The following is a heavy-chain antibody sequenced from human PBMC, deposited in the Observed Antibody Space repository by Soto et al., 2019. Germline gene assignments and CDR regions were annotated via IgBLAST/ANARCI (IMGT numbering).Heavy chain of an antibody. CDR1: GGTFSSYA. CDR2: IIPIFGTA. CDR3: ARGWFGEYSLLGQFDP. V-gene: IGHV1-69*13. Sequence: GASVKVSCKASGGTFSSYAISWVRQAPGQGLEWMGGIIPIFGTANYAQKFQGRVTITADESTSTACMELSSLRSEDTAVYYCARGWFGEYSLLGQFDPWGQGTLVTVSS. J-gene: IGHJ5*02. D-gene: IGHD3-10*01.